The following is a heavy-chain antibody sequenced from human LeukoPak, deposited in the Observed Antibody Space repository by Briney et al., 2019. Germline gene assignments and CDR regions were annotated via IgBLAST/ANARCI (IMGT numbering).Heavy chain of an antibody. CDR2: ISGSGSST. CDR3: AKEDY. V-gene: IGHV3-23*01. J-gene: IGHJ4*02. Sequence: GGSLRLSCAASGFTFSSYAMSWVRQAPGKGLEWVSGISGSGSSTNYADSMRGRFTISRDNSKNTMYLQMNSLRADDAAVYYCAKEDYWGQGTLVTVSS. CDR1: GFTFSSYA.